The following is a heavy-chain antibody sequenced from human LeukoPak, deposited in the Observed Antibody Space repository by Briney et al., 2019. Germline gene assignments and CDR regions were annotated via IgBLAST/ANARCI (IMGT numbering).Heavy chain of an antibody. D-gene: IGHD1-26*01. CDR2: SGSGSNT. CDR3: ASMGATWQFTS. CDR1: GFTFSNYA. Sequence: GGSLRLSCAASGFTFSNYAMSWVRQAPGKGLEWVSASGSGSNTYYADSVKGRFTISRDNSKNTLYLQMNSLRAEDTAVYYCASMGATWQFTSWGQGTLVTVSS. J-gene: IGHJ5*02. V-gene: IGHV3-23*01.